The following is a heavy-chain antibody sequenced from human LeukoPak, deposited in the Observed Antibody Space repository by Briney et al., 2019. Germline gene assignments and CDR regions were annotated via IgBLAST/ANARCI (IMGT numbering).Heavy chain of an antibody. CDR3: AKGPRITIFGVVTTNFDY. CDR2: IWYDGSNK. D-gene: IGHD3-3*01. Sequence: AGGSLRLSCAASGFTFSSYGMHWVRQAPGKGLERVAVIWYDGSNKYYADSVKGRFTISRDNSKNTLYLQMNSLRAEDTAVYYCAKGPRITIFGVVTTNFDYWGQGTLVTVSS. CDR1: GFTFSSYG. J-gene: IGHJ4*02. V-gene: IGHV3-33*06.